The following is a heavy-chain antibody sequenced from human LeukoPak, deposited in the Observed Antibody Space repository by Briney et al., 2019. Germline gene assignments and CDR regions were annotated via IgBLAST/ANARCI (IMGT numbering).Heavy chain of an antibody. Sequence: SETLSLTCTVSGGSISSHYWSWVRQPPGKGLEWIGYIYYSGSTNYNPSLKSRVTISVDTSKNQFSLKLSSVTAADTAVYYCARDNGDYALPDYWGQGTLVTVSS. V-gene: IGHV4-59*11. CDR2: IYYSGST. CDR3: ARDNGDYALPDY. J-gene: IGHJ4*02. D-gene: IGHD4-17*01. CDR1: GGSISSHY.